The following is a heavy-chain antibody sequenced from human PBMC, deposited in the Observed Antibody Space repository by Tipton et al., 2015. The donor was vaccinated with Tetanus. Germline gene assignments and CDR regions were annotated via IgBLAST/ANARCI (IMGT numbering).Heavy chain of an antibody. CDR3: ARPSTTVTPRAFDV. V-gene: IGHV4-39*01. J-gene: IGHJ3*01. Sequence: TLSLTCTVSGGSMNTRTFYWGWIRQSPGKGLEWIGSIFYSGSTYYNPSLRSRVSISVDTSKNRFSLKLTSVTAADAAVYYCARPSTTVTPRAFDVWGQGTMVTVSS. D-gene: IGHD4-17*01. CDR2: IFYSGST. CDR1: GGSMNTRTFY.